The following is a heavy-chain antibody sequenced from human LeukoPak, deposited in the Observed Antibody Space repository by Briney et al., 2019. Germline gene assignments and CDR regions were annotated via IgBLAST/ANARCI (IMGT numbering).Heavy chain of an antibody. CDR3: ARYPLANDAFDT. Sequence: PSETLSLTCTVSGGSISSSSYYWGWIRQPPGKGLEWIGSIYYSGSTYYNPSPKSRVTISVDTSKNQFSLKLSSVTAADTAVYYCARYPLANDAFDTWGQGTMVTVSS. V-gene: IGHV4-39*01. D-gene: IGHD5-12*01. J-gene: IGHJ3*02. CDR1: GGSISSSSYY. CDR2: IYYSGST.